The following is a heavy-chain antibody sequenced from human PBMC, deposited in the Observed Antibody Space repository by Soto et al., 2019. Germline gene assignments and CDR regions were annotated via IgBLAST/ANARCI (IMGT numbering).Heavy chain of an antibody. CDR1: GGSISRYD. Sequence: SETLSLTCTVSGGSISRYDWSWIRQPGGRGLEGSGDIYYSGSTNYNPSLKSCVTISVDTSKNQFSLKLSSVTAADTAVYYCARDRTYDFWSGYLENYYYYGMDVWGQGTTVTVSS. D-gene: IGHD3-3*01. CDR3: ARDRTYDFWSGYLENYYYYGMDV. V-gene: IGHV4-59*12. CDR2: IYYSGST. J-gene: IGHJ6*02.